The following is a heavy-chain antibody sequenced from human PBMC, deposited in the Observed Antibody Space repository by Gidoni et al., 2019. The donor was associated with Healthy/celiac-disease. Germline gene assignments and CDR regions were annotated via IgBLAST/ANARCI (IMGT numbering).Heavy chain of an antibody. CDR2: ISSSSSYI. J-gene: IGHJ2*01. CDR1: GFTFSSYS. Sequence: EVQLVESGGGLVKHGGSLRLSCAASGFTFSSYSMNWVRQAPGKGLEWVSSISSSSSYIYYADSVKGRFTISRDNAKNSLYLQMNSLRAEDTAVYYCARDDGAAAAYYWYFDLWGRGTLVTVSS. D-gene: IGHD6-13*01. CDR3: ARDDGAAAAYYWYFDL. V-gene: IGHV3-21*01.